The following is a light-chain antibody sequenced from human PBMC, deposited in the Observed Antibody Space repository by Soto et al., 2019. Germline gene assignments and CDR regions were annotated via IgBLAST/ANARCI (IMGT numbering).Light chain of an antibody. CDR2: DAS. Sequence: EIVLTQSPATLPVSPGERVTLSCRASQSVSNYLAWYQQKPGQAPRLLIYDASNRATGIPARFSGSGSGTDFTLTISSLEPEDFAVYYCQQRSNWPLLYTFGQGTKLEIK. J-gene: IGKJ2*01. CDR1: QSVSNY. CDR3: QQRSNWPLLYT. V-gene: IGKV3-11*01.